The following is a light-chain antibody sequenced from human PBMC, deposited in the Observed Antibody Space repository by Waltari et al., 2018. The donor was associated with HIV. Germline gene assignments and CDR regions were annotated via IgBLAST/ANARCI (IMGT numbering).Light chain of an antibody. CDR3: SSYTSSSVV. Sequence: QSALTQPASVSGSPGQSITISCTGTSSAVGGYHYVSWYQQHPGKAPRLMIYDVSNRPSGVSNRFSGSKSGNTASLTISGLQAEDEADYYCSSYTSSSVVFGGGTKLTVL. CDR2: DVS. J-gene: IGLJ2*01. CDR1: SSAVGGYHY. V-gene: IGLV2-14*03.